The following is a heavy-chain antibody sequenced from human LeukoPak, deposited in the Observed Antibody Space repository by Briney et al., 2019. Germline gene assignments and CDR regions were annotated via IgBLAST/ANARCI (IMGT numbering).Heavy chain of an antibody. D-gene: IGHD2-15*01. CDR3: ARDPYSAAFDI. CDR1: GYSISSGYY. J-gene: IGHJ3*02. V-gene: IGHV4-38-2*02. Sequence: PSETLSLTCTVSGYSISSGYYWGWIRQPPGKGLEWIGSIYHSGSTYYNPSLKSRVTISVDTSKNQFSLKLSSVTAADTAVYYCARDPYSAAFDIWGQGTMVTVSS. CDR2: IYHSGST.